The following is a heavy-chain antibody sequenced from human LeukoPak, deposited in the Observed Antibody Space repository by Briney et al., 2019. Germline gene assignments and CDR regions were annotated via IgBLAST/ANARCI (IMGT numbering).Heavy chain of an antibody. Sequence: PGRSLKPSCAASGFTFEDYAMHWVRQAPGKGLEWVSGISWNSGSIGYADSVKGRFTISRDNAKNSLYLQMNSLRAEDTALYYCAKDNYYDSSGYPDYWGQGTLVTVSS. CDR3: AKDNYYDSSGYPDY. CDR2: ISWNSGSI. D-gene: IGHD3-22*01. J-gene: IGHJ4*02. CDR1: GFTFEDYA. V-gene: IGHV3-9*01.